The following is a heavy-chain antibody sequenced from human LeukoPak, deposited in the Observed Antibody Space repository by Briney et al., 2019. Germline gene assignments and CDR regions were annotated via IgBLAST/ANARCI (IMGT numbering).Heavy chain of an antibody. CDR3: TTDLKKYYDILTGYSLVYFDY. CDR1: GFTFSNAW. J-gene: IGHJ4*02. Sequence: PGGSLRLSCAASGFTFSNAWMSWVRQAPGKGLEWVGRIKSKTDGGTTDYAAPVRGRFTISRDDSKNTLYLQMNSLKTEDTAVYYCTTDLKKYYDILTGYSLVYFDYWGQGTLVTVSS. CDR2: IKSKTDGGTT. V-gene: IGHV3-15*01. D-gene: IGHD3-9*01.